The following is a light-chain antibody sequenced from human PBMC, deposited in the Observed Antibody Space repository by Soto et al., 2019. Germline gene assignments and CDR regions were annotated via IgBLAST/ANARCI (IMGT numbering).Light chain of an antibody. CDR2: EVS. CDR3: SSYTSSSTYV. V-gene: IGLV2-14*01. Sequence: QSVLTQPASVSGSPGQSITISCTGTSSDVGGYNYVSWHQRHPGKAPKLMVYEVSNRPSGVSNRFSGSKSGNTASLTISGLQAEDEADYYCSSYTSSSTYVFGTGTRSPS. J-gene: IGLJ1*01. CDR1: SSDVGGYNY.